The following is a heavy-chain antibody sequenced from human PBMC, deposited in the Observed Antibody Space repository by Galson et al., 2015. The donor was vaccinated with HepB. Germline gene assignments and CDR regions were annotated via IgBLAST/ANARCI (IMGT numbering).Heavy chain of an antibody. V-gene: IGHV3-7*03. D-gene: IGHD2-2*01. CDR3: ARDLPARQYQLLWGGVYYYYGMDV. CDR2: IKQDGSEK. Sequence: SLRLSCAASGFTFSSYWMSWVRQAPGKGLEWAANIKQDGSEKYYVDSVKGRFTISRDNAKNSLYLQMNSLRAEDTAVYYCARDLPARQYQLLWGGVYYYYGMDVWGQGTTVTVSS. J-gene: IGHJ6*02. CDR1: GFTFSSYW.